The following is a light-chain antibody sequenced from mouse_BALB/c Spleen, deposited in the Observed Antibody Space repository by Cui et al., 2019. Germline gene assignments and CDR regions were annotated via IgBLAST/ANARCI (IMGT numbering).Light chain of an antibody. CDR1: QSLANSYGNPY. J-gene: IGKJ4*01. CDR2: GIS. CDR3: LQGTHQPFT. Sequence: DVVVTQTPLPLPVSLGDQVSSPFTSSQSLANSYGNPYLSWYLHKPGQSPQLLIYGISNRFSGVPDRFSGSGSGTDFTLKISTIKPEDLGMYYCLQGTHQPFTFGSGTKLEIK. V-gene: IGKV1-88*01.